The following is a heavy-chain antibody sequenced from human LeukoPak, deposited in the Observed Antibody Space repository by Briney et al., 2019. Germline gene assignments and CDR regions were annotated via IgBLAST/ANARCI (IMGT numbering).Heavy chain of an antibody. CDR2: IRYDGNNK. J-gene: IGHJ4*02. Sequence: QSGGSLRLSCAASGFIFSSYGMHWVRQAPGKGLEWVAFIRYDGNNKYYADSVKGRFTISRDNSKNTLYLQMNSLRLEDTAIYYCAKGPYNSRSGWPDCWGQGTLLTVSS. CDR3: AKGPYNSRSGWPDC. V-gene: IGHV3-30*02. CDR1: GFIFSSYG. D-gene: IGHD6-19*01.